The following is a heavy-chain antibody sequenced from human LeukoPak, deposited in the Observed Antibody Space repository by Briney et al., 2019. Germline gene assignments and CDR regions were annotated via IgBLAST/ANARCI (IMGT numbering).Heavy chain of an antibody. Sequence: ASVKVSCKAPGVTFGTYAISWVRQAPGQGLEWMGGIIAIFTTANYAQKFQGRVTITADKSTSTAYMELSSLRSEDTAVYYCARSNGPVLVSPGAPIHYYYFYMDVWGKGTTVTVSS. J-gene: IGHJ6*03. CDR2: IIAIFTTA. CDR1: GVTFGTYA. V-gene: IGHV1-69*06. D-gene: IGHD3-3*02. CDR3: ARSNGPVLVSPGAPIHYYYFYMDV.